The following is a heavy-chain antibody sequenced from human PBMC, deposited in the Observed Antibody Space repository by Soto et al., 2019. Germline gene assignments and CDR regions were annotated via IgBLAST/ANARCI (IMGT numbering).Heavy chain of an antibody. CDR2: IWYDGSNK. CDR3: ARDSAVGYNLDY. Sequence: SLRLSCAVSGFIISSHAMHWVRQAPGKGLEWVAVIWYDGSNKYYADSVKGRFTISRDNSKNTLYLQMNSLRAEDTAVYYCARDSAVGYNLDYWGQGTLVTVSS. V-gene: IGHV3-33*08. CDR1: GFIISSHA. D-gene: IGHD1-1*01. J-gene: IGHJ4*02.